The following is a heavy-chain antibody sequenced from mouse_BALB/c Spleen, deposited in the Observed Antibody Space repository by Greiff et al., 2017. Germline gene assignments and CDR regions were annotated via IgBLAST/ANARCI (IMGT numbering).Heavy chain of an antibody. Sequence: EVQLQQSGAELVRPGALVKLSCKASGFNIKDYYMHWVKQRPEQGLEWIGCIDPENGNTIYDPKFQGKASITADTSTNTAYLQLSSLTSEDTAVDYGARGVYGSSLTIYFEDGGQGTTLTVSA. CDR1: GFNIKDYY. CDR3: ARGVYGSSLTIYFED. D-gene: IGHD1-1*01. J-gene: IGHJ2*01. CDR2: IDPENGNT. V-gene: IGHV14-1*02.